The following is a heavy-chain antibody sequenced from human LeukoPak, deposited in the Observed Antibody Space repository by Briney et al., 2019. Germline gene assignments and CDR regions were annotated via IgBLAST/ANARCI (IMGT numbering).Heavy chain of an antibody. CDR1: GGSISSSNW. Sequence: SGTLSLTCAVSGGSISSSNWWSWVRQPPGEGLEWIGEIYHSGSTNYNLSLKSRVTISVDKSKNQFSLKLSSVTAADTAVYYCARALYGSGSYIGYWGQGTLVTVSS. CDR3: ARALYGSGSYIGY. V-gene: IGHV4-4*02. J-gene: IGHJ4*02. CDR2: IYHSGST. D-gene: IGHD3-10*01.